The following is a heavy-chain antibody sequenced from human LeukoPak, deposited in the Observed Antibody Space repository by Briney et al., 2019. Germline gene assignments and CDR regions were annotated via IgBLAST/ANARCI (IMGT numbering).Heavy chain of an antibody. CDR2: IYYSGST. D-gene: IGHD3-16*01. Sequence: SETLSLTCTVSGGSISSSSHYWGWIRQPPGKGLEWIGSIYYSGSTYYNPSLKSRVTISVDTSKNQFSLKLTSVSAADTAVYYCARLKLGAYFDLWGRGTLVTVSS. CDR1: GGSISSSSHY. CDR3: ARLKLGAYFDL. J-gene: IGHJ2*01. V-gene: IGHV4-39*01.